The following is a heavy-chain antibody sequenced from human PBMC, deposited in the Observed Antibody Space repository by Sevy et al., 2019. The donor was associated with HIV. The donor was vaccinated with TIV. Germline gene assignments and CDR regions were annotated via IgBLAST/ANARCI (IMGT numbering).Heavy chain of an antibody. Sequence: QSQTLSLTCAISGDSVSSNSAAWNWIRQSPSRGLEWLGRTYYRSKWSNDYAVSVKSRISINPDTSKNQFSLQLNSVTPEDTAVYFCATGIPEWELGGHWFDPWGQGTLVTVSS. CDR2: TYYRSKWSN. D-gene: IGHD1-26*01. V-gene: IGHV6-1*01. J-gene: IGHJ5*02. CDR1: GDSVSSNSAA. CDR3: ATGIPEWELGGHWFDP.